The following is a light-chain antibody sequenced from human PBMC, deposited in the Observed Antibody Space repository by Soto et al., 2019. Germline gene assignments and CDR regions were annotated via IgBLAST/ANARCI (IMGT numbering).Light chain of an antibody. J-gene: IGKJ2*01. CDR2: SAS. CDR3: QQSYNHPYT. Sequence: DIHMTQSPSSLSASVGDRVTITCRASQSIGSYLNWYQQRPGQTPKLMIYSASTLYGWVPSTITGSGSGTDFTLTIPSLKPEDLASDYSQQSYNHPYTFGQGTKLHI. CDR1: QSIGSY. V-gene: IGKV1-39*01.